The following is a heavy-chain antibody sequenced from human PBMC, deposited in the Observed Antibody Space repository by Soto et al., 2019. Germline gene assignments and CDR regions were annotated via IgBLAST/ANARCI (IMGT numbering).Heavy chain of an antibody. J-gene: IGHJ6*02. Sequence: QVQLQQWGAGLLKPSETLSLTCAVYGGSFSGYYWSWIRQPPGKGLEWIGEINHSGSTNYNPSLRSRVTISVHTSKNHLPLALSSVTAADTAVYYCARGLADSGTPRGSWNTYYYYYGMDVWGQGTTVTVSS. CDR1: GGSFSGYY. CDR2: INHSGST. CDR3: ARGLADSGTPRGSWNTYYYYYGMDV. D-gene: IGHD3-10*01. V-gene: IGHV4-34*01.